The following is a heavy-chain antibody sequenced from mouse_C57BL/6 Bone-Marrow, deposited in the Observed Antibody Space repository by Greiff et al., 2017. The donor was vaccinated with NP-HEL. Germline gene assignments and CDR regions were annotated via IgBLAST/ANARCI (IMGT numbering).Heavy chain of an antibody. V-gene: IGHV14-3*01. Sequence: VQLQQSVAELVRPGASVKLSCTASGFNIKNAYMHWVKQRPEQGLEWIGRVDPANANIKYAPKFQGKATISADTSSNTAYLQLSSLTSEDTAIYYCARIIYGSFYLYYFDYWGQGTTLTVSS. CDR1: GFNIKNAY. J-gene: IGHJ2*01. D-gene: IGHD1-1*01. CDR2: VDPANANI. CDR3: ARIIYGSFYLYYFDY.